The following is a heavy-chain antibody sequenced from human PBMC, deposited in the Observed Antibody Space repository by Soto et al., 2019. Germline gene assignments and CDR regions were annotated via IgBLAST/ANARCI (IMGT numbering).Heavy chain of an antibody. CDR2: IYYSGST. D-gene: IGHD6-19*01. V-gene: IGHV4-39*01. CDR1: GGSISSSSYY. J-gene: IGHJ3*02. Sequence: PSETLSLTCTVSGGSISSSSYYWGWIRQPPGKGLEWIGSIYYSGSTYYNPSLKSRVTISVDTSKNQFSLKLSSATAADTAVYYCARQSSSGWYMDAFDIWGQGTMVTVSS. CDR3: ARQSSSGWYMDAFDI.